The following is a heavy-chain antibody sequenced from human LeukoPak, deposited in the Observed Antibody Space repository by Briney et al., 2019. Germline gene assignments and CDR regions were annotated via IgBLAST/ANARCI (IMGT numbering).Heavy chain of an antibody. Sequence: GGSLRLSCAASGFTFRSYAMSWVRQAPGKGLEWVSGISGSDGYTYYADSVKGRFTISRDNSKNTLYLQMNSLRAEDTAVYYCAKEGAIAVAGRVFGYWGQGTLVTVSS. CDR1: GFTFRSYA. J-gene: IGHJ4*02. V-gene: IGHV3-23*01. CDR2: ISGSDGYT. D-gene: IGHD6-19*01. CDR3: AKEGAIAVAGRVFGY.